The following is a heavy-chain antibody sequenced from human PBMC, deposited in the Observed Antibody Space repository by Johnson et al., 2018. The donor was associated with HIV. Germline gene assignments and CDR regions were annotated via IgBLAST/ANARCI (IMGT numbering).Heavy chain of an antibody. CDR1: GFTFSNAW. D-gene: IGHD3-22*01. CDR2: IKSKTDGGTT. V-gene: IGHV3-15*01. Sequence: VQLVESGGGLVKPGGSLRLSCEASGFTFSNAWMSWVRQAPGKGLEWVGHIKSKTDGGTTDYAAPVKGRFTISRDNSKNTLSLQMNSLRAEDTAVYYCARVRGYYDRSGGDAFDIWGQGTMVTVSS. CDR3: ARVRGYYDRSGGDAFDI. J-gene: IGHJ3*02.